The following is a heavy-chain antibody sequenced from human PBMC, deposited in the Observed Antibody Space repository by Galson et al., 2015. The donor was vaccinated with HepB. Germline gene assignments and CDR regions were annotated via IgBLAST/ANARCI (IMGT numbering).Heavy chain of an antibody. V-gene: IGHV1-46*03. J-gene: IGHJ5*01. CDR1: GYTFTGYY. Sequence: SVKVSCKASGYTFTGYYMHWVRRAPGQGLEWMGIINPSGGGTTYAQKFQGRVTMTRDTSTSTVYMELSSLRSEDTAVYYCSRGFCTGGSCHSGWFDSWGRGTLVTVSS. D-gene: IGHD2-8*02. CDR2: INPSGGGT. CDR3: SRGFCTGGSCHSGWFDS.